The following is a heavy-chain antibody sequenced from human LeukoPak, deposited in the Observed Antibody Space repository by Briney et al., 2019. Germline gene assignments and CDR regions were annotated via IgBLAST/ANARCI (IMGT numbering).Heavy chain of an antibody. Sequence: PSETLSLTCTVSGGSISSGSYYWSWIRQPAGKGLEWIGRIYTSGSTNYNPSLKSRVTISVDTSKNQFSLKLSSVTAADTAVYYCARVEYGWFDPWGQGTLVTVSS. V-gene: IGHV4-61*02. CDR2: IYTSGST. D-gene: IGHD2/OR15-2a*01. CDR3: ARVEYGWFDP. CDR1: GGSISSGSYY. J-gene: IGHJ5*02.